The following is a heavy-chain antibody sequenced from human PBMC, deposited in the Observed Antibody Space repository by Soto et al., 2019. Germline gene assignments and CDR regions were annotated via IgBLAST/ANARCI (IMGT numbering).Heavy chain of an antibody. CDR1: GYTFTSYG. J-gene: IGHJ6*02. CDR2: ISIYNGNI. CDR3: ARPYGMDV. Sequence: QVQLVQSGAEVKKPGASVKVSCKTSGYTFTSYGFSWVRQAPGQGLEWMGWISIYNGNINYAGKFQGRVTMTTDTSTSTAFMELRSLTSDDTVVYFCARPYGMDVWGQGTTVTVSS. V-gene: IGHV1-18*04.